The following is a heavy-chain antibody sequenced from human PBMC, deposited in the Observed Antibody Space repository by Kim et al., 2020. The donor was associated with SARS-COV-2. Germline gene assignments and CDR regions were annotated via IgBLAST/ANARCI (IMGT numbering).Heavy chain of an antibody. V-gene: IGHV1-2*02. CDR3: ATLRRDGSKNVLGY. CDR2: ISPSSGGT. J-gene: IGHJ4*02. CDR1: GYTFTDYF. Sequence: ASVKVSCKASGYTFTDYFMHWVRQAPGQGLEWMGWISPSSGGTNYAQKFQGRVTMTRDTSINTAYMELSRLTSDDTAVDYCATLRRDGSKNVLGYWCQGT. D-gene: IGHD2-8*02.